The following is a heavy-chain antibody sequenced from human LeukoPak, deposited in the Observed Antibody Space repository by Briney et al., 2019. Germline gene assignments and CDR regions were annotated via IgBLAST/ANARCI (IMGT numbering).Heavy chain of an antibody. Sequence: ASVKVSCKASGYTFSNYGITWVRQAPGQGLEWMGTISGHNGDVNYAPKFQGRVTMTTDTSTTTAYMELRSLRFDDTAVYYCARYNSLLRGVTTSDYWGQGTLGTVSS. CDR2: ISGHNGDV. J-gene: IGHJ4*02. CDR1: GYTFSNYG. D-gene: IGHD3-10*01. V-gene: IGHV1-18*01. CDR3: ARYNSLLRGVTTSDY.